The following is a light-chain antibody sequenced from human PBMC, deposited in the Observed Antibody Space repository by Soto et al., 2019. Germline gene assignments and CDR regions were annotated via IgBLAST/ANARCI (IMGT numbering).Light chain of an antibody. CDR2: AAS. Sequence: EIVLTQSPGTLSLSPGDRATLSCRASHSINTSFLAWFQQKPGQAPRLLIYAASTRATGIPDRFSGSASETDFTLTINRLEPEDSAVYYCQQYASAPFSLGRGTKVDIK. CDR3: QQYASAPFS. CDR1: HSINTSF. V-gene: IGKV3-20*01. J-gene: IGKJ3*01.